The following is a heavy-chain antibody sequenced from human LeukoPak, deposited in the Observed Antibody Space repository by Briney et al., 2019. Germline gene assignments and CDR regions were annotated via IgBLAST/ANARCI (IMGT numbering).Heavy chain of an antibody. CDR3: ARDHGGWFPFDY. CDR1: GGSISSGSYY. V-gene: IGHV4-61*02. Sequence: SQTLSLTCTVSGGSISSGSYYWSWIRQPAGKGLEWIGRIYTSGSTNYNPSLKSRVTISVDTSKNQFSLKLSSVTAADTAVYYCARDHGGWFPFDYWGQGTLVTVSS. J-gene: IGHJ4*02. CDR2: IYTSGST. D-gene: IGHD6-19*01.